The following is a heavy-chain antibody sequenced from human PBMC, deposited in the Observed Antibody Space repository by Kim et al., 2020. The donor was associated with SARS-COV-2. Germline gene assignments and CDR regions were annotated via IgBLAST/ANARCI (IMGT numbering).Heavy chain of an antibody. J-gene: IGHJ5*02. V-gene: IGHV4-39*01. CDR1: GGSISSSSYY. Sequence: SETLSLTCTVSGGSISSSSYYWGWIRQPPGKGLEWIGSIYYSGSTYYNPSLKSRVTISVDTSKNQFSLKLSSVTAADTAVYYCARACGVVPAAIEYNWFDPWGQGTLVTVAS. CDR3: ARACGVVPAAIEYNWFDP. CDR2: IYYSGST. D-gene: IGHD2-2*01.